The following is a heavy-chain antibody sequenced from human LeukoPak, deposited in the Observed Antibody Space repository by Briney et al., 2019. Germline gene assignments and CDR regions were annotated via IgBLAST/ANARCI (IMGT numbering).Heavy chain of an antibody. Sequence: GGSLRLSCAASGFTVSSNYMNWVRQAPGKGLEWVSSISSSSSYIYYADSVKGRFTISRDNAKNSLYLQMNSLRAEDTAVYYCARGIRTDVYYYDSSGYSAFDYWGQGTLVTVSS. V-gene: IGHV3-21*01. CDR1: GFTVSSNY. CDR3: ARGIRTDVYYYDSSGYSAFDY. J-gene: IGHJ4*02. D-gene: IGHD3-22*01. CDR2: ISSSSSYI.